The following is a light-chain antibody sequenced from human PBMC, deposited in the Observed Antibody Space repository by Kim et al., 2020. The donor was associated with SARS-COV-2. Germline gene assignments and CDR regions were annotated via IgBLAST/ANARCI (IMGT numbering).Light chain of an antibody. CDR3: QTWDSSTVV. CDR2: QDG. CDR1: RFGNNY. V-gene: IGLV3-1*01. J-gene: IGLJ2*01. Sequence: VSPGQTARITCSGDRFGNNYVCWYQLKPGQSPVLVIYQDGKRPSGIPERFSGSNSGITATLTIRETQAVDEADYYCQTWDSSTVVFGGGTMLTVL.